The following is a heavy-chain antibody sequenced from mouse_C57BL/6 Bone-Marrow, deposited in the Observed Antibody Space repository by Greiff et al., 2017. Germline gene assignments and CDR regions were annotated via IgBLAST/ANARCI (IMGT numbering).Heavy chain of an antibody. CDR3: ERWELTGTMWFAY. J-gene: IGHJ3*01. D-gene: IGHD4-1*01. CDR1: GYTFTNYW. V-gene: IGHV1-63*01. Sequence: QVQLQQSGAELVRPGTSVKMSCKASGYTFTNYWIGWAKQRPGHGLEWIGDIYPGGGYTNYNEKFKGKATLTADKSSSTAYMQFSSLTSEDSAIYYCERWELTGTMWFAYWGQGTLVTVAA. CDR2: IYPGGGYT.